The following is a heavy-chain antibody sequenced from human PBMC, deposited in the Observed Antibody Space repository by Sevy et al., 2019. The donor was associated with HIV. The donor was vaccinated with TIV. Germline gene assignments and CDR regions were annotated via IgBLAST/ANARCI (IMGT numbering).Heavy chain of an antibody. CDR2: ISGRGSNT. V-gene: IGHV3-23*01. CDR1: GFTFSSYA. Sequence: WGSLRLSCTASGFTFSSYAMSWFRLAPGKGLAWVSAISGRGSNTYYADSVKGRFTISRDNSKNILYLQMNSLRAEDTAVYYCAKDWTTVVTPAFDYWGQRTLVTVSS. J-gene: IGHJ4*02. CDR3: AKDWTTVVTPAFDY. D-gene: IGHD4-17*01.